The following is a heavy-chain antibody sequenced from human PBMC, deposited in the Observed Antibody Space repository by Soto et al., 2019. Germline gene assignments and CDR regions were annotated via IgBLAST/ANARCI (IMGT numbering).Heavy chain of an antibody. D-gene: IGHD1-7*01. CDR2: FDTAGDT. CDR3: ARGRGNYPLKYFDY. CDR1: GFTFSMFD. V-gene: IGHV3-13*01. J-gene: IGHJ4*02. Sequence: GGSLRLSCAASGFTFSMFDMHWVRQTTGKGLEWVSGFDTAGDTYYPDSVKGRFTISRENAKNSLYLQMNSLRAGDTAVYYCARGRGNYPLKYFDYWGQGTLVTVSS.